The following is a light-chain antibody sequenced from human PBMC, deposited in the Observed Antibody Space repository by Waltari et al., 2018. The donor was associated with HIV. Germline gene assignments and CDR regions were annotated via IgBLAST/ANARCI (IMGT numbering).Light chain of an antibody. V-gene: IGLV1-47*01. CDR3: AAWDDSLGGSLV. CDR2: GDD. J-gene: IGLJ3*02. CDR1: NSNIGSNF. Sequence: QSVLTQPPSASGTPGQRITISCSGSNSNIGSNFVYWYQQFPGTTPTLLIDGDDQRPSGVPDRFSGSKSGTSASLAISGLRSEDEADYYCAAWDDSLGGSLVFAGGTKLTVL.